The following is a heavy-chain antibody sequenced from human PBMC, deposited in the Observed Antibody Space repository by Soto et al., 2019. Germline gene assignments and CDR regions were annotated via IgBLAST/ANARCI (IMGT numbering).Heavy chain of an antibody. Sequence: QVQLVESGGGVVQPGRSLRLSCAASGFTFSSYGMHWVRQAPGKGLGWVAVIWFDGSNKFYADSVKGRFTISRDNSKNTVSLQLNSLRDEASAAYYCATTGPYWGQGTLVTVSS. J-gene: IGHJ4*02. CDR1: GFTFSSYG. V-gene: IGHV3-33*01. CDR3: ATTGPY. CDR2: IWFDGSNK.